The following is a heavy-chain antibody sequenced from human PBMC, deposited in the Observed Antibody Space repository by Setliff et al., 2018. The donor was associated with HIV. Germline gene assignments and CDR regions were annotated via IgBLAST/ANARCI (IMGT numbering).Heavy chain of an antibody. CDR2: INHSGST. CDR1: GGSFSGYY. CDR3: ARGALTAAGPLLLVGYFDY. J-gene: IGHJ4*02. D-gene: IGHD6-13*01. V-gene: IGHV4-34*01. Sequence: PSETLSLTCAVYGGSFSGYYWSWIRQPPGKGLEWIGEINHSGSTNFNPSLKSRVTISVDTSKNQFSLKLSSVTAADTAVYYCARGALTAAGPLLLVGYFDYWGQGTLVTVSS.